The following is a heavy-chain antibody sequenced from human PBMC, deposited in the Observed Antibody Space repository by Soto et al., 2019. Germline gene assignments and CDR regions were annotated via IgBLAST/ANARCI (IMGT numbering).Heavy chain of an antibody. CDR2: INVYNGNT. V-gene: IGHV1-18*01. Sequence: QVQLVQSGGEVKKPGASVKVSCKASGYTFTNYGISWVRQAPGQGLEWMGWINVYNGNTKYAQKVQGRVTMTTDTSTSTAYMELRSLRSDDTAVYYCASGVGSGSYYNQYNWFDPWGQGTLVTVSS. CDR3: ASGVGSGSYYNQYNWFDP. D-gene: IGHD3-10*01. CDR1: GYTFTNYG. J-gene: IGHJ5*02.